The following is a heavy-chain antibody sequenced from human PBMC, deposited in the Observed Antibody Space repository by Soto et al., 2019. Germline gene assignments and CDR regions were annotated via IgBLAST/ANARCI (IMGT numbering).Heavy chain of an antibody. D-gene: IGHD6-19*01. V-gene: IGHV3-48*02. CDR1: GFTFSTYS. CDR3: ARNRAVAGTPWYFDL. J-gene: IGHJ2*01. Sequence: EVQLVESGGGLVQPGGSLRLSCAASGFTFSTYSMTWVRQAPGKGLEWVSYISSSSSPIYYADSVKGRFTISRDHAKNSLYLQMNPLRDEDTAVYYCARNRAVAGTPWYFDLWGRGTLVTVSS. CDR2: ISSSSSPI.